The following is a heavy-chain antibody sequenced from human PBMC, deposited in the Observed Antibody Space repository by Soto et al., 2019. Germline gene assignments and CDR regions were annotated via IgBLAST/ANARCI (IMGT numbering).Heavy chain of an antibody. CDR1: GGSISSYY. V-gene: IGHV4-59*01. CDR3: ARGPGLGARGRDPTVTTFYYYYYLAV. CDR2: IYYSGST. J-gene: IGHJ6*03. D-gene: IGHD4-17*01. Sequence: SETLSLTCTVSGGSISSYYWSWIRQPPGKGLEWIGYIYYSGSTNYNPSLKSRVTISVDTSKNQFSLKLSSVTAADTAVYYCARGPGLGARGRDPTVTTFYYYYYLAVWGKGTTVTVSS.